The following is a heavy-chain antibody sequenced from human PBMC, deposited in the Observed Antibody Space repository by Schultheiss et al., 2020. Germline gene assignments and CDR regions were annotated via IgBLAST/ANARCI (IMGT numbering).Heavy chain of an antibody. CDR1: GGTFSSYA. Sequence: SVKVSFKASGGTFSSYAISWVRQAPGQGLEWMGRIIPILGIANYAQKFQGRVTITADKSTSTAYMELSSLRSEDTAVYYCAREVSLGGNLYYYYYGMDVWGQGTTVTVSS. V-gene: IGHV1-69*04. CDR2: IIPILGIA. J-gene: IGHJ6*02. D-gene: IGHD4-23*01. CDR3: AREVSLGGNLYYYYYGMDV.